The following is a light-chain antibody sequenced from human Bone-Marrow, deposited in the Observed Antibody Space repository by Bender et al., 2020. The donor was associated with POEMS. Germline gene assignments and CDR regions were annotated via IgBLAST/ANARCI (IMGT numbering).Light chain of an antibody. Sequence: SDDLTQPPSVSVSPGQTARITCSGDALPDQYAYWFQRKPGQAPVLVIYKDNERPSGIPERFSGSSSGTTVTLTISGVRAEDEAEYFCQSADSSATFMFGGGTKLTVL. J-gene: IGLJ3*02. CDR3: QSADSSATFM. V-gene: IGLV3-25*03. CDR1: ALPDQY. CDR2: KDN.